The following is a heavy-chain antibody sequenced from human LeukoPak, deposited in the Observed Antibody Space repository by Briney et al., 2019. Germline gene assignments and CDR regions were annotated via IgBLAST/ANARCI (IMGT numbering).Heavy chain of an antibody. V-gene: IGHV1-18*01. Sequence: ASVKVSCKASGYTFTSYGISWVRQAPGQGLEWMGWISAYNGNTNYAQKLQGRVTMTTDTSTSTAYMELRSLRSDDTAVYYCARGFGLRYYDSSGYYHFDYWGQGTLVTVSS. CDR1: GYTFTSYG. CDR2: ISAYNGNT. J-gene: IGHJ4*02. D-gene: IGHD3-22*01. CDR3: ARGFGLRYYDSSGYYHFDY.